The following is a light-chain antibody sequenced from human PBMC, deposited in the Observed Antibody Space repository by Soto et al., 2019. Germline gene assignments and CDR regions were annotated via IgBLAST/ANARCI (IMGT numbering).Light chain of an antibody. CDR2: GAS. V-gene: IGKV3-20*01. CDR1: QSVSSSY. CDR3: QYYGSSRWT. Sequence: EIVLTQSPDTLSLSPGEGAALSCRASQSVSSSYLAWYQQKPGQAPRLLIYGASSRATGFPDRFSGSGSGTDFTLTISRLEPEDFAVYYCQYYGSSRWTFGRGTKVEVK. J-gene: IGKJ1*01.